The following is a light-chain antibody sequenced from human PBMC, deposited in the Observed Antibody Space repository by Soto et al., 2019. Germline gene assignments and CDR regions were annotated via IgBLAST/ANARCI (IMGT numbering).Light chain of an antibody. Sequence: QPVLTQPASVSGSPGQSITISCTGTSSDVGGYNYVSWYQQHPGKAPKLMIYDVSNRPSGVSNRFSGSKSGNTASLTISGLQAADEADYYCSSYTSSSTLVVFGGGTKLTVL. J-gene: IGLJ2*01. CDR3: SSYTSSSTLVV. V-gene: IGLV2-14*01. CDR2: DVS. CDR1: SSDVGGYNY.